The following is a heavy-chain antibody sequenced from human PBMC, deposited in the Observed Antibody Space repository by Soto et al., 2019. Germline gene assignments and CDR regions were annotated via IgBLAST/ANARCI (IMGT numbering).Heavy chain of an antibody. D-gene: IGHD3-10*01. CDR2: ISPMFGAA. Sequence: QVQLVQSGAEMKKPGSSVKVSCQSSAGTFNTYAMNWERQAPGQGPEWMGDISPMFGAANYAPKFQGRVTITADESTGTSYMRLSSLTSEDTALYFCAREVQVHTPAFVYWGQGTLVTVSS. CDR1: AGTFNTYA. V-gene: IGHV1-69*19. J-gene: IGHJ4*02. CDR3: AREVQVHTPAFVY.